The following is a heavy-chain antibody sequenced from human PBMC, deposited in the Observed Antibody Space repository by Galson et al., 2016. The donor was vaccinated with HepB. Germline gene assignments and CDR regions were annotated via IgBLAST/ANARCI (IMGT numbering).Heavy chain of an antibody. J-gene: IGHJ4*02. D-gene: IGHD3-10*01. CDR1: GFIFSDYA. CDR3: TKDPQLYVTRGVWDN. Sequence: SLRLSCAVSGFIFSDYAMHWVRQAPGKGLEWVAVILYDGSEEFYADSLKGRFTISRDNSRDTLYLQMNSLRPEDTAVYYCTKDPQLYVTRGVWDNWGQGALVTVSS. CDR2: ILYDGSEE. V-gene: IGHV3-30*07.